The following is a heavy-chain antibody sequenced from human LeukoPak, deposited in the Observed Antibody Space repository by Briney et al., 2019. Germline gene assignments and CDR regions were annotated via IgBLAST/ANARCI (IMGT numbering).Heavy chain of an antibody. CDR3: ARERAFYYDY. CDR1: GFTFTTYT. CDR2: VVGNGGTT. V-gene: IGHV3-64*01. Sequence: GGYLRLSCAASGFTFTTYTIHWVRQAPGKGLEYVSAVVGNGGTTYYANSVKGRFTISRDNSKNTVYLQMGSLRAEDTAVYYCARERAFYYDYWGQGALVTVSS. J-gene: IGHJ4*02.